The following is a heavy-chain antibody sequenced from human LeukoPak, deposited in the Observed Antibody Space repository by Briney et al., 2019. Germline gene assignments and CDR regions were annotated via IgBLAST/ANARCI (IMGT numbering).Heavy chain of an antibody. CDR1: GGSISSYF. D-gene: IGHD3-10*01. J-gene: IGHJ3*02. CDR2: MHHSGSA. V-gene: IGHV4-59*12. Sequence: PSETLSLTCTVSGGSISSYFWSWVRQSPGKGLEWIGFMHHSGSANSNPSLKSRVTISMDTSKNQFSLKLSSVTAADTAVYYCARLPTMVRGVIITKAFDIWGQGTMVTVSS. CDR3: ARLPTMVRGVIITKAFDI.